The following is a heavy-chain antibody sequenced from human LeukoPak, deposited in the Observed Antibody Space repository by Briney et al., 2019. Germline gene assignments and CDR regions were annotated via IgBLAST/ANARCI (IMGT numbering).Heavy chain of an antibody. Sequence: GGSLRLSCAASGFTSSSYDMAWVRQAPGKGLEWVSSISSSGDRTYYADSVKGRFTIPRDNSRNTLYLQMTSLRAEDTAVYYCAKDGDGDYWGQGTLVTVSS. CDR2: ISSSGDRT. CDR3: AKDGDGDY. V-gene: IGHV3-23*01. CDR1: GFTSSSYD. D-gene: IGHD2-21*02. J-gene: IGHJ4*02.